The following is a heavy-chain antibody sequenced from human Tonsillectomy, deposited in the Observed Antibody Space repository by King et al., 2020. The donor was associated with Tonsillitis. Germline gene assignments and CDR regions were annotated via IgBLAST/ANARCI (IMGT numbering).Heavy chain of an antibody. CDR2: IYPGDSDT. CDR1: GYSFTSYW. J-gene: IGHJ5*02. CDR3: ARTLDYDSGGYNWFDP. V-gene: IGHV5-51*01. Sequence: DVQLVESGAEVKKPGESLKISCKGSGYSFTSYWIGWVRQMPGKGLEWMGIIYPGDSDTRYSPSFQGQVTISADKSISTAYLQWSSLKASDTAMYYCARTLDYDSGGYNWFDPWGQGTLVTVSS. D-gene: IGHD3-16*01.